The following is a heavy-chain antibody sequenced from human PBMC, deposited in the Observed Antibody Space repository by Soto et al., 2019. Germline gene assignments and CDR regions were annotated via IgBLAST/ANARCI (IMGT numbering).Heavy chain of an antibody. CDR2: ISYDGSNK. CDR1: GFTFSSYS. Sequence: SGGSLILSCAASGFTFSSYSMHWVRQAPGKGLEWVAVISYDGSNKYYADSVKGRFTISRDNSKNTLYLQMNSLRAEDTAVYYCARDWEYVSAMDVWGQGTTVTVSS. V-gene: IGHV3-30-3*01. J-gene: IGHJ6*02. CDR3: ARDWEYVSAMDV. D-gene: IGHD3-16*01.